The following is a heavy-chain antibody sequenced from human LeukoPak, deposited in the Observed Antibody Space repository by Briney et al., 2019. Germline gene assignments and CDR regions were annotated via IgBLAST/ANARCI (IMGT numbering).Heavy chain of an antibody. D-gene: IGHD2-2*01. CDR3: ARVNVVVPGPRYMDV. J-gene: IGHJ6*03. Sequence: SETLSLTCTVSNGSISIYYWSWIRQPAGKGLEWIGRVYTSGSTNYNPSLKSRVTISVDTSKNQFSLKLSSVTAADTAVYYCARVNVVVPGPRYMDVWGKGTTVTISS. CDR2: VYTSGST. V-gene: IGHV4-4*07. CDR1: NGSISIYY.